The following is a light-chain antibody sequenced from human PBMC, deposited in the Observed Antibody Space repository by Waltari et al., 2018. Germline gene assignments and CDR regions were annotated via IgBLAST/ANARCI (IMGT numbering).Light chain of an antibody. V-gene: IGKV1-39*01. J-gene: IGKJ2*01. Sequence: DIQMTQSPSSLSASVGDRVTITCRASQSISSYLNWYQQKPGKAPKLLSYAASSLQSGVPSRFSGSGAGTDFTLTISSLQPEDFATYYCQQSYSTLLFGQGTKLEIK. CDR3: QQSYSTLL. CDR2: AAS. CDR1: QSISSY.